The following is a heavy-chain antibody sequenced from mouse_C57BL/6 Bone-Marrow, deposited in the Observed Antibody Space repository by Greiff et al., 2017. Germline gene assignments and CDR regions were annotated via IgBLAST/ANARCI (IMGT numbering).Heavy chain of an antibody. CDR3: ARERRSYYGRYFDV. CDR2: INPDSSTI. J-gene: IGHJ1*03. V-gene: IGHV4-1*01. Sequence: EASGIDFSRYWMSWVRRAPGKGLEWIGEINPDSSTINYAPSLKDKFIISRDNAKNTLYLQMSKVRSEDTARYYCARERRSYYGRYFDVWGTGTTVTVSS. CDR1: GIDFSRYW. D-gene: IGHD1-1*01.